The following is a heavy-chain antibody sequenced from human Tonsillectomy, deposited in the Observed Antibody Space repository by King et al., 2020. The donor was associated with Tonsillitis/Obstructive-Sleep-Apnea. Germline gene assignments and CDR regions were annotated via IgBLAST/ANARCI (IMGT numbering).Heavy chain of an antibody. Sequence: VQLQESGPGLVKPSETLSLTCTVSGGSISCYYWSWIRQPPGKGLEWIGYIYYSGSTNYNPSLKSRVTISVDTSKNQFSLKLSSVTAADTAVYYCARRGESEWTFDYWGQGTLVTVSS. D-gene: IGHD3-3*01. CDR1: GGSISCYY. V-gene: IGHV4-59*01. CDR2: IYYSGST. J-gene: IGHJ4*02. CDR3: ARRGESEWTFDY.